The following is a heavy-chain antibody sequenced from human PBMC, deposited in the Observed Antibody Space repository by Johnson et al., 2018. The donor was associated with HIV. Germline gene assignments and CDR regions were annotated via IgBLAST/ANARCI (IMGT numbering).Heavy chain of an antibody. J-gene: IGHJ3*02. CDR2: IGTAGDT. V-gene: IGHV3-13*01. CDR1: GFTFSSYD. CDR3: VRSYSRTFDI. Sequence: EVHLVESGGGLIQPGGSLRLSCAASGFTFSSYDMHWVRQATGKGLEWVSAIGTAGDTYYPGSVKGRFTISRDNAKNSLYLQMNNLRPEDTALYYCVRSYSRTFDIWGQGTMVTVSS. D-gene: IGHD2-21*01.